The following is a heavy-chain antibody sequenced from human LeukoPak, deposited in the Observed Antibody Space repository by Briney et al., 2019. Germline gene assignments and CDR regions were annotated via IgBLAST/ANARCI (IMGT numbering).Heavy chain of an antibody. CDR2: IYTSGST. Sequence: SETLSLTCTVSGGSISSYYWSWSRQPAGRGLEWIGRIYTSGSTNYNPSLKSRVTMSVDTSKNQFSLRLSSVTAADTAVYYCVRESFWSGYPDYWGQGTLVTVSS. J-gene: IGHJ4*02. V-gene: IGHV4-4*07. CDR1: GGSISSYY. CDR3: VRESFWSGYPDY. D-gene: IGHD3-3*01.